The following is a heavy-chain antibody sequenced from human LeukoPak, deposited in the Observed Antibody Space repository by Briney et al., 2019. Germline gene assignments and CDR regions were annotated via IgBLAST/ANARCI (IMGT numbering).Heavy chain of an antibody. CDR3: AKDSSGYYAFDI. CDR1: GGSFSGYY. V-gene: IGHV4-34*01. J-gene: IGHJ3*02. CDR2: INHSGST. Sequence: SETLSLTCAVYGGSFSGYYWSWIRQPPGKGLEWIGEINHSGSTNYNPSLKSRVTISVDTSKNQFSLKLSSVTAADTAVYYCAKDSSGYYAFDIWGQGTMATVSS. D-gene: IGHD3-22*01.